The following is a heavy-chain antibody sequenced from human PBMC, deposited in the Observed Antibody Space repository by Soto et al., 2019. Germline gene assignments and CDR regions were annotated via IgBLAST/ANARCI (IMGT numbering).Heavy chain of an antibody. Sequence: QITLKESGPTLVKPTQPLTLTCTFYGFSLSTSGVGVGWIRQPPGEALEWLGIIYWNDDKLYRPSLKSRLTLTKDTAKNQVVLTMTNLGPVDTATYYCAKRRGAFDIWGQGTMVTVSS. J-gene: IGHJ3*02. V-gene: IGHV2-5*01. CDR1: GFSLSTSGVG. CDR3: AKRRGAFDI. CDR2: IYWNDDK.